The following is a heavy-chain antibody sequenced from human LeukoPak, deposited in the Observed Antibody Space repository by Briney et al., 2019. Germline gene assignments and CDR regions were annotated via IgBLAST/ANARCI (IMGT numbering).Heavy chain of an antibody. Sequence: PSETLSLTCAVYGGSFSGYYWSWIRQPPGKGLEWIGEINHSGSTNYNPSLKSRVTISVDTSKNQFSLKLSSVTAADTAVYYCARPKKNYDILTGYRAKNFDYWGQGTLVTVSS. V-gene: IGHV4-34*01. CDR3: ARPKKNYDILTGYRAKNFDY. CDR1: GGSFSGYY. J-gene: IGHJ4*02. CDR2: INHSGST. D-gene: IGHD3-9*01.